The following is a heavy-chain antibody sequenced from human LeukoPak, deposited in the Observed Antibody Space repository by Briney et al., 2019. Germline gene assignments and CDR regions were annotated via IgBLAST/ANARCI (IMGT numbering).Heavy chain of an antibody. CDR2: IYYSGST. V-gene: IGHV4-39*01. J-gene: IGHJ1*01. Sequence: PSETLFLTCTGSGGSISSGGYYWGWVPQPPGKGLGWIGGIYYSGSTYYNPSLKSRVTISVDTSKNQFSLKLSSVTAADTAVYYCARALGYCTNGVCYTGYFQHWGQGTLVTVSS. D-gene: IGHD2-8*01. CDR3: ARALGYCTNGVCYTGYFQH. CDR1: GGSISSGGYY.